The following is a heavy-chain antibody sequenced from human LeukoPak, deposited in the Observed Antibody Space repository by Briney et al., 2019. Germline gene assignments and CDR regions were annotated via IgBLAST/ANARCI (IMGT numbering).Heavy chain of an antibody. V-gene: IGHV3-74*01. Sequence: PGGSLRLSCAASGFTFSTYWMHWVRQAPGEGLVWVSRINSEGSSTRYADSVKGRFTISRDNSKNTLYLQMDSLKAEDTAIYYCAKKAEAYGDSVSQYWGQGTLVTVSS. J-gene: IGHJ1*01. CDR3: AKKAEAYGDSVSQY. CDR2: INSEGSST. D-gene: IGHD4-17*01. CDR1: GFTFSTYW.